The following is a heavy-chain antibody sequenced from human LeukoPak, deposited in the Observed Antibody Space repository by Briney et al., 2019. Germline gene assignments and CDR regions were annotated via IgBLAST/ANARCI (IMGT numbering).Heavy chain of an antibody. Sequence: SVKVSCKASGHTFSSYAFNWVRQAPGQGLEWMGRLIPVLDNSNYAPKFQDRVTMTADESTSTVYMELSSLTSEDTAVYYCARGGIGLGYWGQGTLVTVSS. CDR2: LIPVLDNS. V-gene: IGHV1-69*11. CDR1: GHTFSSYA. CDR3: ARGGIGLGY. D-gene: IGHD3-3*02. J-gene: IGHJ4*02.